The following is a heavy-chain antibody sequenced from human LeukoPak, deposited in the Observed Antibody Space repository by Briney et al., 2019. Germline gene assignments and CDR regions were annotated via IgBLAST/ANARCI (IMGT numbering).Heavy chain of an antibody. CDR2: ISAYNGNT. CDR1: GYTFTSYG. D-gene: IGHD6-13*01. CDR3: ARSRDILGSSWFTTEPYYFDY. J-gene: IGHJ4*02. Sequence: GASVKVSCKASGYTFTSYGISWVRQAPGQGLEWMGWISAYNGNTNYAQKLQGRVTMTTDTSTSTAYMELRSLRSDDTAVYYCARSRDILGSSWFTTEPYYFDYWGQGTLVTVSS. V-gene: IGHV1-18*01.